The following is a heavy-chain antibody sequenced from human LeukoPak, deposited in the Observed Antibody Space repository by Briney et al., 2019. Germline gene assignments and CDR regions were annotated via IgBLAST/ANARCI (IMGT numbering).Heavy chain of an antibody. CDR3: ARHDSSGYKY. V-gene: IGHV4-59*08. D-gene: IGHD3-22*01. J-gene: IGHJ4*02. CDR2: IYYSGST. CDR1: GGSISRYY. Sequence: KPSETVSLTCTVSGGSISRYYWGWVRQPPGKGLEWIGYIYYSGSTNYNPSLKSRVTISVDTSKNQFSLKVTSVTAADTAIYYCARHDSSGYKYWGQGTLVTVSS.